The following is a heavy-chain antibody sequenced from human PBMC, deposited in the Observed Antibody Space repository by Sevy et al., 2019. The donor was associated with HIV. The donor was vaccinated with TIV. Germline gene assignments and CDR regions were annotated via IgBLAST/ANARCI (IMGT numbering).Heavy chain of an antibody. CDR2: IKSKTDGGTT. CDR3: TTFLYYYDSSGYSIDAFDI. CDR1: GFTFSNAW. J-gene: IGHJ3*02. V-gene: IGHV3-15*01. Sequence: GGSLRLSCAASGFTFSNAWMSWVRQAPGKGLEWVGRIKSKTDGGTTDYAAPVKGRFTISRDDSKNTLYLQMNSLKTEDTAVYYCTTFLYYYDSSGYSIDAFDIWGQGTMVTVS. D-gene: IGHD3-22*01.